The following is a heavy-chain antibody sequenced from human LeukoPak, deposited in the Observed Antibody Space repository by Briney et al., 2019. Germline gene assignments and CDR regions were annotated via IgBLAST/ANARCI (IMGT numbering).Heavy chain of an antibody. CDR2: ISSSSSYI. J-gene: IGHJ4*02. CDR1: GFTFSSYS. V-gene: IGHV3-21*01. CDR3: ARDGYDYVWGSYRELDY. D-gene: IGHD3-16*02. Sequence: GGSLRLSCAASGFTFSSYSMHWVRQAPGKGLEWVSSISSSSSYIYYADSVKGRFTISRDNAKNSLYLQMNSLRAEDTAVYYCARDGYDYVWGSYRELDYWGQGTLVTVSS.